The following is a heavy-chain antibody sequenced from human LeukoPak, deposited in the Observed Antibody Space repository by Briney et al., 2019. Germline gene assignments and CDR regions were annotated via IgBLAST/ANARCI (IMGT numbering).Heavy chain of an antibody. D-gene: IGHD6-19*01. Sequence: GGSLRLSCVASGFTLSTYSMNWVRQAPGKGLEWVSFISNTGSSRYYADSVKGRFTIYRDNTKNSLYLQMNSLRVEDTAVYYCARGHSSGWAYFGRWGQGTLVTVSS. CDR1: GFTLSTYS. J-gene: IGHJ5*02. CDR3: ARGHSSGWAYFGR. CDR2: ISNTGSSR. V-gene: IGHV3-48*04.